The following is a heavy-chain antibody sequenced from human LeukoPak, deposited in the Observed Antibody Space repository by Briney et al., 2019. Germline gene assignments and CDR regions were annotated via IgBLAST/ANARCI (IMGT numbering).Heavy chain of an antibody. CDR1: GFTFSSYS. CDR3: ARDRDSSFDY. D-gene: IGHD6-6*01. J-gene: IGHJ4*02. Sequence: GGSLRLSCAASGFTFSSYSMNWVRQAPGKRLQWVSYIAGSTIYYADSVKGRFTISRDNARNSLYLQMNSLRDDDTAVYYCARDRDSSFDYWGQGTLVTVSS. V-gene: IGHV3-48*02. CDR2: IAGSTI.